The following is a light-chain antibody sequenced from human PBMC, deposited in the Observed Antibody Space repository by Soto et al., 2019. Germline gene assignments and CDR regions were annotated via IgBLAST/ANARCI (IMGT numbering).Light chain of an antibody. J-gene: IGLJ2*01. Sequence: QSVLTQPASVSGSPGQSITISCTGTTSDVGYYNFVSWYQQHPGKAPKLLIYEVSNRPSGISNRFSGSKSGNTASLTISGLQAEDEADYYCSSYTSTNTPVVFGGGTKLTVL. V-gene: IGLV2-14*01. CDR2: EVS. CDR1: TSDVGYYNF. CDR3: SSYTSTNTPVV.